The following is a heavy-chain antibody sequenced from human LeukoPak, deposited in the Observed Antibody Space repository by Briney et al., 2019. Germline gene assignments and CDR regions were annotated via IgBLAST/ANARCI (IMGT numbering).Heavy chain of an antibody. CDR2: IKSKTDGGTT. V-gene: IGHV3-15*01. Sequence: PGGSLRLSCAASGFTFSNAWMSWVRQAPGKGLEWVGRIKSKTDGGTTDYAAPVKGRFAISRDDSKNTLYLQMNSLKTEDTAVYYCTTSWYYYDSSGYDYWGQGTLVTVSS. J-gene: IGHJ4*02. CDR1: GFTFSNAW. CDR3: TTSWYYYDSSGYDY. D-gene: IGHD3-22*01.